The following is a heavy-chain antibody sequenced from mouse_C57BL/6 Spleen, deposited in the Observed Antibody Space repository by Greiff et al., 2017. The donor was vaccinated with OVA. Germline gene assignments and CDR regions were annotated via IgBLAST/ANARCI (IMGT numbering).Heavy chain of an antibody. CDR3: ARSVGAAEAPFDY. D-gene: IGHD3-2*02. CDR1: GFNIKDYY. Sequence: EVQLQQSGAELVKPGASVKLSCTASGFNIKDYYMHWVKQRTEQGLEWIGRIDPEDGETKYAPKFQGKAPITADTSPNTAYLQLISLTSEGTAVYYCARSVGAAEAPFDYWGQGTTLTVSS. CDR2: IDPEDGET. V-gene: IGHV14-2*01. J-gene: IGHJ2*01.